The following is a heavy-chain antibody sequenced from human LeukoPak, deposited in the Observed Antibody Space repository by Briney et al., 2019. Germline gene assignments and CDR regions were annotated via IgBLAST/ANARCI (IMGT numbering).Heavy chain of an antibody. Sequence: ASVKVSCKSSGYTSTSYYMYSVRQAPGQGLEWMGIINPSGGSTSYAQKFQGRVTMTRDTSTSTVYMELSSLRSEDTAVYYCARDSGMVRGTVDYWGQGTLVTVSS. CDR3: ARDSGMVRGTVDY. J-gene: IGHJ4*02. CDR2: INPSGGST. D-gene: IGHD3-10*01. V-gene: IGHV1-46*01. CDR1: GYTSTSYY.